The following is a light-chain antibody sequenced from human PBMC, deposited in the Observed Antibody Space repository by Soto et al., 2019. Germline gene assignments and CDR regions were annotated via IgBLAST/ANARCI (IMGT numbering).Light chain of an antibody. CDR1: QSVTNT. Sequence: MTQSPATLSVYPGEGVINSCRASQSVTNTLAWYQHKPGQAPRILIYGASSRATGIPARFSGSGSGTDFTLTISSLEPEDFAVYYCQHRSIWPVSFGQGTRLEIK. J-gene: IGKJ5*01. V-gene: IGKV3-11*01. CDR2: GAS. CDR3: QHRSIWPVS.